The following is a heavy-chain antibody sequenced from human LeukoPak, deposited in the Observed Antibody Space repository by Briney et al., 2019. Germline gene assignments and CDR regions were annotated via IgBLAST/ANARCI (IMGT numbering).Heavy chain of an antibody. CDR3: ARGGDSSSWYF. D-gene: IGHD6-13*01. CDR2: IYYSGST. V-gene: IGHV4-59*01. J-gene: IGHJ4*02. Sequence: PSETLSLTCTVSGGSISSYYWNWIRQPPGKGLEWIGYIYYSGSTNYNPSLKSRVTISVDTSKNQFSLKLSSVTAADTAVYYCARGGDSSSWYFWGQGTLVTVSS. CDR1: GGSISSYY.